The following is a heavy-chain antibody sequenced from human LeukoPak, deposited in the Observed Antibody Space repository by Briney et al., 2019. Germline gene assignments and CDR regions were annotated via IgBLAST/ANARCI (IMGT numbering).Heavy chain of an antibody. V-gene: IGHV4-4*07. J-gene: IGHJ6*03. D-gene: IGHD2-21*02. CDR1: GGSISSYY. Sequence: ETSETLSLTCTVSGGSISSYYWSWIRQPAGKGLEWIGRIYTSGSTNYNPSLKSRVTMSVDTSKNQFSLKLSSVTAADTAVYYCARGYCGGDCWVDYYYYYMDVWGKGTTVTISS. CDR2: IYTSGST. CDR3: ARGYCGGDCWVDYYYYYMDV.